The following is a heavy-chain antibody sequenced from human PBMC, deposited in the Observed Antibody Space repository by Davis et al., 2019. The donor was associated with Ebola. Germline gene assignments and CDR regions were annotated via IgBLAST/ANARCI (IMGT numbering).Heavy chain of an antibody. D-gene: IGHD2-15*01. CDR1: GGPISSYY. Sequence: SETLSLTCTASGGPISSYYWSWIRQPPGKGLEWIGSIYYSGSTNYNPSLKSRVTISVDTSKNQLSLKLSSVTAADTAVYYCARDGYSIWGQGTMVTVSS. CDR3: ARDGYSI. CDR2: IYYSGST. V-gene: IGHV4-59*01. J-gene: IGHJ3*02.